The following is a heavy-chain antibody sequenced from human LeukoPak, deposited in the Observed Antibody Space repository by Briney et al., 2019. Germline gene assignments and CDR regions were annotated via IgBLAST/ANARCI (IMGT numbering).Heavy chain of an antibody. Sequence: GGSLRLSCAASGFTFSSYWMSWVRQAPGKGLEWVAFISYDGSNKYYADSVKGRFTISRDQSKNTLYLEMNSLRAEDTAVYYCAKRGNSGSHYYFDCWGQGTLVTVSS. V-gene: IGHV3-30*18. CDR3: AKRGNSGSHYYFDC. D-gene: IGHD1-26*01. CDR1: GFTFSSYW. J-gene: IGHJ4*02. CDR2: ISYDGSNK.